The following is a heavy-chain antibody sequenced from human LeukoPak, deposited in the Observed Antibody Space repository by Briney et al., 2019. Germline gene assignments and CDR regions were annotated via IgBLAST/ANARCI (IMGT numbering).Heavy chain of an antibody. D-gene: IGHD3-22*01. CDR3: AREFPPFDSSGNQPKGFDP. J-gene: IGHJ5*02. V-gene: IGHV4-59*01. CDR2: IYYSGTT. Sequence: ETPSLTCTVSGGSISSYYWSWIRQPPGKGLEWIGFIYYSGTTSCNPSLKSRVTISIDRSKNQFSLKLSSVTAADTAIYYCAREFPPFDSSGNQPKGFDPWGQGILVTVPS. CDR1: GGSISSYY.